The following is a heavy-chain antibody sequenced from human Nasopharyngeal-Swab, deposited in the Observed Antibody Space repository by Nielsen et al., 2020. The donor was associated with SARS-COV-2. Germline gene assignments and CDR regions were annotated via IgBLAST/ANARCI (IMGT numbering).Heavy chain of an antibody. CDR1: GGSVSSSGYY. J-gene: IGHJ4*02. V-gene: IGHV4-39*01. Sequence: SETLSLTCTVSGGSVSSSGYYWAWIRQPPGKGLEWIGSIYYSGSTYYNPSLKSRVTISVDTSKNQFSLKLSSVTAADTAVYYCARLERGYSYGSLDYWGQGTLVTVSS. D-gene: IGHD5-18*01. CDR3: ARLERGYSYGSLDY. CDR2: IYYSGST.